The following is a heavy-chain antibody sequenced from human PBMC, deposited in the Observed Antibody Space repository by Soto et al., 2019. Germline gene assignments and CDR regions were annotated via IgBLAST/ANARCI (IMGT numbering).Heavy chain of an antibody. CDR2: ISGSGGST. V-gene: IGHV3-23*01. J-gene: IGHJ4*02. CDR1: GFTFSSYA. Sequence: PGGSLRLSCAASGFTFSSYAMSWVRQAPGKGLEWVSAISGSGGSTYYADSVKGRFTISRDNSKNTLYLQMNSLRAEDTAVYYCAKDWNKLRFLEWQAFDYWGQGTLVTVSS. CDR3: AKDWNKLRFLEWQAFDY. D-gene: IGHD3-3*01.